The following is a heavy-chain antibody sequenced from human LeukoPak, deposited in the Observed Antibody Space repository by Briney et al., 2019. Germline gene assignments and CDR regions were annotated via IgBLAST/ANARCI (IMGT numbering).Heavy chain of an antibody. CDR2: IWNDGSNK. CDR1: GFTFSSYG. V-gene: IGHV3-33*06. CDR3: AKEGSSWSSSDFDY. D-gene: IGHD6-13*01. J-gene: IGHJ4*02. Sequence: GGYLRLSCAASGFTFSSYGMHRLRQAPGKGREWVAVIWNDGSNKYYADYVKGPITISRDNSKNTLYLQMNSVRAEDTAVYYCAKEGSSWSSSDFDYWGQGTLVTISS.